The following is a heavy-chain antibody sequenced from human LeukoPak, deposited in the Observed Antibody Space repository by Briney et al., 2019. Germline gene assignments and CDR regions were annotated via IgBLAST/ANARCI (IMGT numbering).Heavy chain of an antibody. J-gene: IGHJ4*02. CDR3: ARDAARGVMPY. D-gene: IGHD3-16*01. CDR1: GFTFSSYS. V-gene: IGHV3-21*01. CDR2: ISSSSSYI. Sequence: GGSLRLSCAASGFTFSSYSMNWVRQAPGKGLEWVSSISSSSSYIYYADSVKGRFTISRDNAKNSLYLQMNSPRAEDTAVYYCARDAARGVMPYWGQGTLVTVSS.